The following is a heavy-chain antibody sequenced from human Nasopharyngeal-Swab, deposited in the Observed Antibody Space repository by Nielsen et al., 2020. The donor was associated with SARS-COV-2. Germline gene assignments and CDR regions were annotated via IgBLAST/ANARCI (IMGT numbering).Heavy chain of an antibody. D-gene: IGHD7-27*01. Sequence: GESLKISCAASGFTFSSYGMHWVRQAPGKGLEWVAFIRYDGSNKYYADSVKGRFTISRDNPKNTLYLQMNSLRAEDTAVYYCARNRVNWGSLLGAFDIWGQGTMVTVSS. CDR2: IRYDGSNK. CDR3: ARNRVNWGSLLGAFDI. CDR1: GFTFSSYG. J-gene: IGHJ3*02. V-gene: IGHV3-30*02.